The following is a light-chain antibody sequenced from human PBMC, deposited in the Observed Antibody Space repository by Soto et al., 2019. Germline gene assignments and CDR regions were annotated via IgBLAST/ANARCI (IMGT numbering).Light chain of an antibody. Sequence: EIVLTQSTATLSLSPGERATLSCRASQSVSSYLAWYQQKPGQAPRLLIYDASNRATGIPARFSGSGSGTDFTLTISSLEPEAFAVYYCQQRSNWPPITFGQGTRLEIK. CDR1: QSVSSY. CDR3: QQRSNWPPIT. V-gene: IGKV3-11*01. CDR2: DAS. J-gene: IGKJ5*01.